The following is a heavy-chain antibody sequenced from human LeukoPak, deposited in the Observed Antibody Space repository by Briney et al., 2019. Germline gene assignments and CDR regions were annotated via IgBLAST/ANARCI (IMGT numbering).Heavy chain of an antibody. CDR3: AREARFALPVVASGDF. V-gene: IGHV4-4*07. D-gene: IGHD3-22*01. CDR1: GGSISSYY. CDR2: IYTSGST. Sequence: SETLSLTCTVSGGSISSYYWSWIRQPAGKGLEWIGRIYTSGSTNYNPSLKSRVTMSVDTSKNQFSLNLRSVTAADTAVYYCAREARFALPVVASGDFWGQGNLVTVSS. J-gene: IGHJ4*02.